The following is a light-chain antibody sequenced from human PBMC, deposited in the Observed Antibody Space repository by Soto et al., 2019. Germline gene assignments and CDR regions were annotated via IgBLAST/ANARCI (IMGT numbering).Light chain of an antibody. Sequence: IVFTQSPGTLSFSPGERATLYCRASQSVGSNYLAWYQQKPGQAPRVLIYGASSRATGIPDRFSGSGSGADFTLTISRLEPEDFAVYYCQQYTTSPFTFGPGTKVDIK. CDR1: QSVGSNY. CDR3: QQYTTSPFT. CDR2: GAS. V-gene: IGKV3-20*01. J-gene: IGKJ3*01.